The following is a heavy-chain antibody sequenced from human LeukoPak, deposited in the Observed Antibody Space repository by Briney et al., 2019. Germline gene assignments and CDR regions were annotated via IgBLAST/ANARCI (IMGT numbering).Heavy chain of an antibody. CDR3: AKDHYYDSTGYLDY. J-gene: IGHJ4*02. CDR2: ISWNSGSI. V-gene: IGHV3-9*01. CDR1: GFTFDDYA. D-gene: IGHD3-22*01. Sequence: GGSLRLSCAASGFTFDDYAMRWVRQAPGKGLEWVSGISWNSGSIGYADSVKGRFTISRDNAKNSLYLQMNSLRAEDTALYYCAKDHYYDSTGYLDYWGQGTLVTVSS.